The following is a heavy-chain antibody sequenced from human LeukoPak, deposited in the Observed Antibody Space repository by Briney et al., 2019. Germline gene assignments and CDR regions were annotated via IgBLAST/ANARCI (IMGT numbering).Heavy chain of an antibody. CDR1: GYTFISYD. CDR3: ARLDPSGGLSFYYYGMDV. J-gene: IGHJ6*02. V-gene: IGHV1-8*01. CDR2: MKPHSGNT. D-gene: IGHD3/OR15-3a*01. Sequence: ASVKVSCKTSGYTFISYDINWVRQAPGQGLEWMGWMKPHSGNTGYAQRFQGRVTMTRDTSTSTAYMELSSLTSEDTAVYYCARLDPSGGLSFYYYGMDVWGQGTTVTVSS.